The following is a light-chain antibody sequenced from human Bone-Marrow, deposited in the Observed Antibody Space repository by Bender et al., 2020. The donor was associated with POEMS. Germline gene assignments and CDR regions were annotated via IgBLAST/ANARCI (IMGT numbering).Light chain of an antibody. CDR2: AVS. CDR3: CSYAGVHTWV. Sequence: QSALTQPASVSGSPGQSIAISCTGANSNIGTYDLVSWFQQHPGKPPKLIIYAVSKRRFPIRSSGSKSGNTASLTISGLQAEDRADYYCCSYAGVHTWVCGGGTPVTVL. J-gene: IGLJ3*02. CDR1: NSNIGTYDL. V-gene: IGLV2-23*02.